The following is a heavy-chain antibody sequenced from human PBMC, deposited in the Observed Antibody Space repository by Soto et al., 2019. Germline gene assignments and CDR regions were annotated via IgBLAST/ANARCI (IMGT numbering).Heavy chain of an antibody. CDR2: IYSGGKT. CDR3: KRDAPGERPYYFYYYGMDV. Sequence: PGGSLRLSCAASGLSVSTNFMSWVRQAPGKGLEWLAVIYSGGKTFYADSVKGRFTISKDNSKNTLSLQMNSLRAEDTAVYYCKRDAPGERPYYFYYYGMDVWGQGTTVTVSS. V-gene: IGHV3-53*01. J-gene: IGHJ6*02. CDR1: GLSVSTNF.